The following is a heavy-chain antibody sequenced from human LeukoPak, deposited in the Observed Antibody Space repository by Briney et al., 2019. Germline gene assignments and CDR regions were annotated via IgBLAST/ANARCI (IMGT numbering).Heavy chain of an antibody. J-gene: IGHJ4*02. V-gene: IGHV3-23*01. CDR1: GFTFNSYA. D-gene: IGHD1-26*01. Sequence: GGSLRLPCAASGFTFNSYALSWVRQAPGRGLEWVSGISVRGGSTYYADSVKGRFTISRDNSKNTLYLQMNSLRAEDTAVYYCAKDSSNIMGVRLDYWGQGTLASVSS. CDR2: ISVRGGST. CDR3: AKDSSNIMGVRLDY.